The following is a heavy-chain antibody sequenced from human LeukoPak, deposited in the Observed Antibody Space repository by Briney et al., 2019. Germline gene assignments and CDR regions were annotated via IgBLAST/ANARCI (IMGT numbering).Heavy chain of an antibody. CDR3: TRLSRVPDYGDYAYDY. CDR2: LRSKANSYAT. CDR1: GFTFSGSA. V-gene: IGHV3-73*01. J-gene: IGHJ4*02. Sequence: PGGSLRLSCAASGFTFSGSAMHWVRQASGQGLEWVGRLRSKANSYATAYAASVKGRFTISRDDSKNTAYLQMNSLKTEDTAVYYCTRLSRVPDYGDYAYDYWGQGTMVTLSS. D-gene: IGHD4-17*01.